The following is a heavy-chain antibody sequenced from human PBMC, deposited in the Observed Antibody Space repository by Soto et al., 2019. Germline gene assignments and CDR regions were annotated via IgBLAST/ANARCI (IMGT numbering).Heavy chain of an antibody. V-gene: IGHV1-46*01. CDR2: INPSGGST. D-gene: IGHD5-12*01. CDR1: GYTFTIYY. J-gene: IGHJ4*02. Sequence: ASVKVSCKASGYTFTIYYMHCVLQSPLQGLDWMGIINPSGGSTSYAQKFQGRVTMTRDTSTSTVYMELSSLRSEDTAVYYCARDSPEVVEMATIFDYWGQGTLVTVSS. CDR3: ARDSPEVVEMATIFDY.